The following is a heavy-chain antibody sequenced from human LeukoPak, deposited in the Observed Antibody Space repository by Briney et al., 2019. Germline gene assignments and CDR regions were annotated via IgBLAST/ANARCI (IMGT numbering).Heavy chain of an antibody. V-gene: IGHV4-59*01. J-gene: IGHJ3*02. CDR1: GGSISSYY. CDR2: IYYSGSS. CDR3: ARCSSSCIAFDI. D-gene: IGHD6-13*01. Sequence: SETLSLTCTVSGGSISSYYWSWVREPPGKGMGWIGYIYYSGSSNYNPSLKSRVTISVDTSKNQFSLKLSSVTAADTAVYYCARCSSSCIAFDIWGQGTMVTVSS.